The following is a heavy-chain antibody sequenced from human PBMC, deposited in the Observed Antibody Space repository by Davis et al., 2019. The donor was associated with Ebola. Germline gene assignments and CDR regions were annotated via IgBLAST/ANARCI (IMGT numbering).Heavy chain of an antibody. Sequence: PSETLSLTCAVYGGSFSGYFWSWIRRPPGKGLEWVGEVTHSGIINYNPSLKGRITISVGTSKNHFSLNLNSVTAADTAVYYCGRGERASWMILDWGQGSPVIVSS. V-gene: IGHV4-34*01. J-gene: IGHJ4*02. CDR1: GGSFSGYF. CDR3: GRGERASWMILD. D-gene: IGHD3/OR15-3a*01. CDR2: VTHSGII.